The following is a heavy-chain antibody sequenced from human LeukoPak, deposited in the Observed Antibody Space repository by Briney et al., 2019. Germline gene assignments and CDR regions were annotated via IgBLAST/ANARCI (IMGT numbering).Heavy chain of an antibody. V-gene: IGHV3-23*01. CDR3: ARVLGLLDPFDF. J-gene: IGHJ4*02. Sequence: QTGGSLRLSCAASGFTFSNFAMSWVRQSPGKGLDWVSSISDNGGATYIADSMKGRFTISRDNSKNTLFLQMNNLRVEDTAVYYCARVLGLLDPFDFWGQGTLVTVSS. D-gene: IGHD1-1*01. CDR2: ISDNGGAT. CDR1: GFTFSNFA.